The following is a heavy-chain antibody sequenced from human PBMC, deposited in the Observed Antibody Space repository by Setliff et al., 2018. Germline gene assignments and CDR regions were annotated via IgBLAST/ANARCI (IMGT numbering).Heavy chain of an antibody. CDR2: IWNDGSQR. J-gene: IGHJ4*02. CDR1: GLPFRSYG. D-gene: IGHD5-18*01. V-gene: IGHV3-30*19. Sequence: GESLKISCVASGLPFRSYGMHWVRQAPGKGLEWVAVIWNDGSQRYYADTVKGRFTISRDNSKNTLYLQMNSLRAEDTAVYYCARDFLIRGYSYGTDYWGQGTLVTVSS. CDR3: ARDFLIRGYSYGTDY.